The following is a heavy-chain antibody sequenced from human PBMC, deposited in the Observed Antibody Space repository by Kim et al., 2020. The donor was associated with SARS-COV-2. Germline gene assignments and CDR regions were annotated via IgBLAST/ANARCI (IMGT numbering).Heavy chain of an antibody. CDR1: GGSISINSYY. CDR3: ARHVSTGGSGTHYNVPFDY. Sequence: SETLSLTCTVSGGSISINSYYWGWIRQPPGKGLAWIGSIHYSGTTYYNPSLKSRVTISVDTSKNQFSLKLTSVTAADTAFYYCARHVSTGGSGTHYNVPFDYWGQGTLATVSS. V-gene: IGHV4-39*01. CDR2: IHYSGTT. D-gene: IGHD3-10*01. J-gene: IGHJ4*02.